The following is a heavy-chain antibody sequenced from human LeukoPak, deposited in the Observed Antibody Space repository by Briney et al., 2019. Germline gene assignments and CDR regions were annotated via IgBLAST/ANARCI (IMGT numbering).Heavy chain of an antibody. D-gene: IGHD4-17*01. CDR2: ISGSSGST. J-gene: IGHJ4*02. V-gene: IGHV3-23*01. CDR1: GFTFSSYT. CDR3: AKEGDYGDYEN. Sequence: GGSLRLSCAASGFTFSSYTMSWVRQAPGKGLEWVSAISGSSGSTYYADSVKGRFIISRDNSKNTLYLQMNSLRAEDTALHYCAKEGDYGDYENWGQGTLVTVSS.